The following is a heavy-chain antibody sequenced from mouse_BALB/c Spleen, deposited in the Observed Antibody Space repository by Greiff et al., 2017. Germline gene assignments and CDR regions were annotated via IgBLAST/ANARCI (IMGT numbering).Heavy chain of an antibody. Sequence: EVQLQQSGAELVRPGALVKLSCKASGFNIKDYYMHWVKQRPEQGLEWIGWIDPENGNTIYDPKFQGKASITADTSSNTAYLQLSSLTSEDTAVYYCATPLLWLRQGFAYWGQGTLVTVSA. J-gene: IGHJ3*01. CDR3: ATPLLWLRQGFAY. CDR2: IDPENGNT. V-gene: IGHV14-1*02. CDR1: GFNIKDYY. D-gene: IGHD2-2*01.